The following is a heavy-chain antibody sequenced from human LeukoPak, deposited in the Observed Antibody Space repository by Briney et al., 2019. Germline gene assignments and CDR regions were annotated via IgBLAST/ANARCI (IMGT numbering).Heavy chain of an antibody. Sequence: TTSETLSLTCAVYGASFSGYYWSWIRQPPGKGLEWIGEINHSGSTNYNPSLKSRVTISVDTSKNQPSLKLSSVTAADTAAYYCARRGYDYVWGSYRRTYYFDSWGQGTLVTVSS. V-gene: IGHV4-34*01. CDR2: INHSGST. D-gene: IGHD3-16*02. J-gene: IGHJ4*02. CDR1: GASFSGYY. CDR3: ARRGYDYVWGSYRRTYYFDS.